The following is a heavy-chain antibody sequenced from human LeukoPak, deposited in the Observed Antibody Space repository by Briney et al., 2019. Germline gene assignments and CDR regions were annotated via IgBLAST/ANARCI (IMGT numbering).Heavy chain of an antibody. CDR2: IYYSGST. Sequence: SETLSLTCTVSGGSISSGGYYWSWIRRHPGKGLEWIGYIYYSGSTYYNPSLKSRVTISVDTSKNQFSLKLSSVTAADTAVYYCARVQVTGVNWFDPWGQGTLVTVSS. D-gene: IGHD7-27*01. J-gene: IGHJ5*02. CDR1: GGSISSGGYY. V-gene: IGHV4-31*03. CDR3: ARVQVTGVNWFDP.